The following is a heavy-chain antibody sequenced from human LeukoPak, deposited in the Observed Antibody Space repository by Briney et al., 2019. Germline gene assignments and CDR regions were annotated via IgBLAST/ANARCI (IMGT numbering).Heavy chain of an antibody. Sequence: SQTLSLTCAVYGGSFSGYYWSWIRQPPGKGLGWIGEINHSGSSNYNPSLKSRVTISVDTSKNQFSLKLSSVTAADTAVYYCARVGDSKVWFDPWGEGTLVTVSS. V-gene: IGHV4-34*01. CDR2: INHSGSS. CDR3: ARVGDSKVWFDP. J-gene: IGHJ5*02. D-gene: IGHD4-11*01. CDR1: GGSFSGYY.